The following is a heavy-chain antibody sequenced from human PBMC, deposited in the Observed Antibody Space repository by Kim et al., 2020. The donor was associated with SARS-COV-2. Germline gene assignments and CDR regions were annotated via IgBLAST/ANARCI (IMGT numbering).Heavy chain of an antibody. Sequence: SVKVSCKASGGTFSSYTISWVRQAPGQGLEWMGRIIPILGIANYAQKFQGRVTITADKSTSTAYMELSSLRSGDTAVYYCTYCSSTSCYDYWGQGTLVTVSS. D-gene: IGHD2-2*01. CDR1: GGTFSSYT. V-gene: IGHV1-69*02. J-gene: IGHJ4*02. CDR3: TYCSSTSCYDY. CDR2: IIPILGIA.